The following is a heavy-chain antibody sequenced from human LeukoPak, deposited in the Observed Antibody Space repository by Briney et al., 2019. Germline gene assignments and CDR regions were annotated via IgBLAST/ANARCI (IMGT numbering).Heavy chain of an antibody. CDR1: GFTVSSNY. CDR2: INSGGNA. V-gene: IGHV3-53*01. D-gene: IGHD3-22*01. CDR3: ARSQGGTMSLRHFDL. Sequence: GGSLRLSCAASGFTVSSNYMNWVRQAPGKGLEWVSVINSGGNAYYADSVKGRFTISRDNSKNMLYLQVNSQRAEDTAVYYCARSQGGTMSLRHFDLWGRGTLVTVSS. J-gene: IGHJ2*01.